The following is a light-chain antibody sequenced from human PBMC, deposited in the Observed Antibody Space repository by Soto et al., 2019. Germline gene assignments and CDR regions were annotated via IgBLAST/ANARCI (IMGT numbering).Light chain of an antibody. J-gene: IGKJ1*01. V-gene: IGKV3-20*01. Sequence: ESVLTQSPGTLSLSPGEKATLSCRASQSVSSGYLAWYQQKPGQAPRLLIYGASSRATGIPDRFSGSGSGTDFTLTVSRLEPEDFAVYSCQQFGSSSWTFVQGTEV. CDR1: QSVSSGY. CDR3: QQFGSSSWT. CDR2: GAS.